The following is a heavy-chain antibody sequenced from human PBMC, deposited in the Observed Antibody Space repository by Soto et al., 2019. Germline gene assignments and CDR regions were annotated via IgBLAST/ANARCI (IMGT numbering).Heavy chain of an antibody. CDR2: IKQDGSEK. CDR3: ARDRVXRFLEWFNPRDYYGMDV. Sequence: GGSLRLSCAASGFTFSSYWMSWVRQAPGKGLEWVANIKQDGSEKYYVDSVKGRFTISRDNAKNSLYLQMNSLRAEDTAVYYCARDRVXRFLEWFNPRDYYGMDVWGQGTTVTVSS. CDR1: GFTFSSYW. J-gene: IGHJ6*02. D-gene: IGHD3-3*01. V-gene: IGHV3-7*01.